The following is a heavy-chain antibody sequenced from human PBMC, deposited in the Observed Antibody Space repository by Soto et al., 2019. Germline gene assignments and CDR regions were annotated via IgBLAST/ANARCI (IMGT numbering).Heavy chain of an antibody. J-gene: IGHJ4*02. CDR3: ARDSPPVDY. V-gene: IGHV1-18*01. Sequence: QVQLVQSGAEVKKPGASVKVSCKASGYTFTNYGISWVRQAPGQGLEWLGWISAYNGNTNYAQKHQGRVTMTTDTPTRTASRALPSPRPDDTAVYYCARDSPPVDYWAPGPLVTASS. CDR2: ISAYNGNT. CDR1: GYTFTNYG.